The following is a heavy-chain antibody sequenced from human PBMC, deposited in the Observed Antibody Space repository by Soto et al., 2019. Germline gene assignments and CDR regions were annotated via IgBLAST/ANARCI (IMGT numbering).Heavy chain of an antibody. Sequence: ASVKVSCKASGYTFTDYYIHWVRQAPGQGLEWMGWINPNSGDTKYAQKIQGWVTMTRDTSSSTVYLDLSRLRSDDTAVYYCARDAAVGLFDYWGQGTLVTVSS. D-gene: IGHD1-26*01. CDR3: ARDAAVGLFDY. CDR2: INPNSGDT. J-gene: IGHJ4*02. V-gene: IGHV1-2*04. CDR1: GYTFTDYY.